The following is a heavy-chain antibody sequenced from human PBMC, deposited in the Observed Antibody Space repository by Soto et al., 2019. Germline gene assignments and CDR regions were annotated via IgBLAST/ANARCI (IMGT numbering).Heavy chain of an antibody. CDR2: IRQGGSKT. CDR3: ARDRLYSITMVRGVIIEVYYMDV. Sequence: GGLMRLSCAASGFTFRSFGMSWVSQAPGKGLEWVSAIRQGGSKTYYADSVKGRFTISRDNAKNSLYLQMNSLRAEDTAVYYCARDRLYSITMVRGVIIEVYYMDVWGKGTTVTVSS. V-gene: IGHV3-7*01. J-gene: IGHJ6*03. D-gene: IGHD3-10*01. CDR1: GFTFRSFG.